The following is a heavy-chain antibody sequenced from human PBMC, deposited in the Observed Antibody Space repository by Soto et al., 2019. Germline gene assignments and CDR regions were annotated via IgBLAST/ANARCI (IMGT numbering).Heavy chain of an antibody. CDR3: AREYYYDSWSGAFDI. D-gene: IGHD3-22*01. Sequence: QVQLVQSGAEVKKPGASVKVSCKASGYTFTSYGISWVRQAPGQGLEWMGWISAYNGNTNYAQKLQGRVTMTTDTSTSTGYMELRRLRSDDTAVYYCAREYYYDSWSGAFDIWGQGTMVTVSS. CDR1: GYTFTSYG. J-gene: IGHJ3*02. CDR2: ISAYNGNT. V-gene: IGHV1-18*01.